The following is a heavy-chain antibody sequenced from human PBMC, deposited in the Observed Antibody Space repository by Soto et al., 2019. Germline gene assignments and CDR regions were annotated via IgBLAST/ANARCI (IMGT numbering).Heavy chain of an antibody. Sequence: SDTLSITCTVSGGSVSSGGYYWSWIRQHPGKGLEWIGYIYYSGSTYYNPSLKSRVTISVDTSKNQFSLKLSSVTAADTAVYYCARDIRKYYFDYWGQGTLVTVSS. CDR3: ARDIRKYYFDY. CDR1: GGSVSSGGYY. V-gene: IGHV4-31*03. J-gene: IGHJ4*02. CDR2: IYYSGST.